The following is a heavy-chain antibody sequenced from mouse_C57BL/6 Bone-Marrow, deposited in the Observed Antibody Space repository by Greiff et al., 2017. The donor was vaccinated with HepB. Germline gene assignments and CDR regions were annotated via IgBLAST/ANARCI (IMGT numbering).Heavy chain of an antibody. CDR1: GYTFTDYY. J-gene: IGHJ1*03. Sequence: DVQLQESGPVLVKPGASVKMSCKASGYTFTDYYMNWVKQSHGKSLEWIGVINPYNGGTSYNQKFKGKATLTVDKSSSTAYMELNSLTSEDSAVYYCARDYYGSSRSWYFDVWGTGTTVTVSS. CDR2: INPYNGGT. D-gene: IGHD1-1*01. CDR3: ARDYYGSSRSWYFDV. V-gene: IGHV1-19*01.